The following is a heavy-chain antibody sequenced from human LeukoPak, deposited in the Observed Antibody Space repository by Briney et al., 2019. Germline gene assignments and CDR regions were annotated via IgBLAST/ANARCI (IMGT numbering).Heavy chain of an antibody. J-gene: IGHJ4*02. CDR3: ARDRYSGSYGSLGY. V-gene: IGHV4-59*01. CDR2: IYYSGST. D-gene: IGHD1-26*01. Sequence: SETLSLTCSVSGGSISSYYWSWIRQPPGKGLEWIGYIYYSGSTNYNPSLKSRVTISVDTSKNQFSLKLSSVTAADTAVYYCARDRYSGSYGSLGYWGQGTLITVYS. CDR1: GGSISSYY.